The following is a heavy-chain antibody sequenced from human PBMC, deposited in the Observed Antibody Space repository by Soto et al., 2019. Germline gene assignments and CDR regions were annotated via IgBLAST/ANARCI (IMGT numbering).Heavy chain of an antibody. Sequence: QITLKESGPTLVKPTPTLTLTCTFSGFSLSTSGVGVGWIRQPPGKALEWLARIYWNDDKRYSPSLKSRLTSTEDTSKTQLVLTSTTWDPVDTATYYCTLSRGDVWGQGNGVSVSS. CDR1: GFSLSTSGVG. J-gene: IGHJ6*02. CDR3: TLSRGDV. CDR2: IYWNDDK. V-gene: IGHV2-5*01.